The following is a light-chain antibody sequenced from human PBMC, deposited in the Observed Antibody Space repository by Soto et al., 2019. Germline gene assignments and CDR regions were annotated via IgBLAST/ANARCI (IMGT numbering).Light chain of an antibody. CDR1: NFGSKS. V-gene: IGLV3-21*02. CDR2: DDS. Sequence: SYALTQPPSVSVAPGQTARITCVGNNFGSKSVHWYQQKPGQAPVLVVDDDSDRPSGIPERFSGSNSGNTATLTISRVEAGDEADYFCHVWDSSSEHVFGTGTKVTVL. CDR3: HVWDSSSEHV. J-gene: IGLJ1*01.